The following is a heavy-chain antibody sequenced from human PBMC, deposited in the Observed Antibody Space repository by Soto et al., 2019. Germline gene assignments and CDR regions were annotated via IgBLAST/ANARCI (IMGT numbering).Heavy chain of an antibody. CDR2: IIPILGIA. J-gene: IGHJ4*02. D-gene: IGHD5-12*01. CDR3: ATPEGRYSGYDY. Sequence: ASVKVSCKASGGTFSSYTISWVRQAPGQGLEWMGRIIPILGIANYAQKFQSRVTITADKSTSTAYMELSSLRSEDTAVYYCATPEGRYSGYDYWGQGTLVTVSS. V-gene: IGHV1-69*02. CDR1: GGTFSSYT.